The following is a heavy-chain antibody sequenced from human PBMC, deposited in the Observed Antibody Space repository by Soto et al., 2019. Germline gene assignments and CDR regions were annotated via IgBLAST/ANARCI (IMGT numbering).Heavy chain of an antibody. D-gene: IGHD3-10*01. J-gene: IGHJ5*02. CDR3: SRGIWVRGIIFFNVFDH. CDR1: GGSITSGGYY. Sequence: QVKLQESGPGMVKTSQTLSLTCSVSGGSITSGGYYWNWIRQHPGKGLEWIGYIYYGGITYYNPSLKSRLTISVDTSKNQFSLKLISATAAVTAMYYCSRGIWVRGIIFFNVFDHCGQGTLVPIS. CDR2: IYYGGIT. V-gene: IGHV4-31*03.